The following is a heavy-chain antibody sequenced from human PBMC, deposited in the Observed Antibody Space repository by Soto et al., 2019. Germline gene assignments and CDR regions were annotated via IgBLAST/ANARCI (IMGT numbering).Heavy chain of an antibody. Sequence: PSDTLSLTCSIYSGSFRGYYWSWIRQPPGKGLGWRGEISQSLNTNYSPCLKSRGSISIDTLKMQFSLNPASVTAADTAVYYCARAPKVSGWSQTRPDFWGQGTLVTVSS. V-gene: IGHV4-34*01. J-gene: IGHJ4*02. CDR2: ISQSLNT. CDR3: ARAPKVSGWSQTRPDF. D-gene: IGHD6-19*01. CDR1: SGSFRGYY.